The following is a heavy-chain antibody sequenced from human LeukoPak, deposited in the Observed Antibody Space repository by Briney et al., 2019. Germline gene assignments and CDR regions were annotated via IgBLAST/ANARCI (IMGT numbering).Heavy chain of an antibody. CDR1: GFTFSSYW. D-gene: IGHD6-19*01. J-gene: IGHJ3*02. CDR3: AKSIAVAGRIDAFDI. CDR2: IKQDGSEK. V-gene: IGHV3-7*01. Sequence: GGSLRLSCAASGFTFSSYWMSWVRQAPGKGLEWVANIKQDGSEKYYVDSVKGRFTISRDNAKNSLYLQVNSLRAEDTAVYYCAKSIAVAGRIDAFDIWGQGTMVTVSS.